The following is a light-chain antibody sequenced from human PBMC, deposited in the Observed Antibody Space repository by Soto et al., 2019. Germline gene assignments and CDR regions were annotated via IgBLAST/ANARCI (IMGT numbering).Light chain of an antibody. CDR3: SSYTSSITPYV. J-gene: IGLJ1*01. CDR2: EVT. CDR1: SSDIGAYNY. Sequence: QFVLPQPASVSGSPGQSITISCTGTSSDIGAYNYVSWYQQHPGKAPKLLIYEVTHRPSGVSDRFSGSKSGNTASLTISGLQAEDEANYYCSSYTSSITPYVFGTGTKLTVL. V-gene: IGLV2-14*01.